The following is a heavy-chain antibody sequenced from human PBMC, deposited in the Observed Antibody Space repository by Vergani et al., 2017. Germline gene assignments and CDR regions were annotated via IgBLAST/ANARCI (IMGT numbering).Heavy chain of an antibody. V-gene: IGHV1-46*01. Sequence: QVQLVQSGAEVKKPGASVKVSCKASGYTFTSYYIHWVRQAPGQGLEWMGIINPSGGSTSYAQKFQGRVTMTRDTSTSTVYMELSILRSEDTAVYYCARAHIVLMVYAMAPYFDYWGQGTLVTVSS. J-gene: IGHJ4*02. CDR1: GYTFTSYY. CDR2: INPSGGST. CDR3: ARAHIVLMVYAMAPYFDY. D-gene: IGHD2-8*01.